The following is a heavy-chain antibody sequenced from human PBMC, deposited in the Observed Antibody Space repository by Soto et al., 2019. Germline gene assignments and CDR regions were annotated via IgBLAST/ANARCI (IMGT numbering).Heavy chain of an antibody. V-gene: IGHV3-30-3*01. J-gene: IGHJ4*02. D-gene: IGHD6-6*01. CDR3: AREIYSSSSYFDY. Sequence: QVQLVESGGGVVQPGRSLRLSCAASGFTFSSYAMHWVRQAPGKGLEWVAVISYDGSNKYYADSVKGRFTISRDNSKNTLYLQMNSLRAEDTAVYYCAREIYSSSSYFDYWGQGTLVTVSS. CDR2: ISYDGSNK. CDR1: GFTFSSYA.